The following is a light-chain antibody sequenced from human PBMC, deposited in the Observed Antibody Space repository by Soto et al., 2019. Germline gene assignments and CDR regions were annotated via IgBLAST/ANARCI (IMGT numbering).Light chain of an antibody. J-gene: IGKJ2*01. CDR2: WAS. CDR3: QQYYSPPRYT. V-gene: IGKV4-1*01. Sequence: DIVMTQSPEYLAVSLGERATINCKSSQNVLYSSNNTNLIAWYQQKPGQPPKLLIYWASTRESGVPDRFSGSGSGRDFTLIISSLQAEGVAVYYCQQYYSPPRYTFGQGTRLEIK. CDR1: QNVLYSSNNTNL.